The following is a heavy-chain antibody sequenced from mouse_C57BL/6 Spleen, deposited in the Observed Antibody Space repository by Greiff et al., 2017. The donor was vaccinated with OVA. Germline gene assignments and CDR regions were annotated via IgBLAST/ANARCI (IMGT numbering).Heavy chain of an antibody. CDR1: GFTFSDYG. CDR2: ISSGSSTI. V-gene: IGHV5-17*01. D-gene: IGHD4-1*01. J-gene: IGHJ2*01. CDR3: ARHGTGYFDY. Sequence: EVQLVASGGGLVKPGGSLKLSCAASGFTFSDYGMHWVRQAPEKGLEWVAYISSGSSTIYYADTVKGRYTISRAKTKNTVCQKRTSLRDEDAAMYYGARHGTGYFDYWGQGTTLTVSS.